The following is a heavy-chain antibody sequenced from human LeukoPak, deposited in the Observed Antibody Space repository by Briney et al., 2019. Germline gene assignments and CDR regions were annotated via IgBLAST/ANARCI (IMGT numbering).Heavy chain of an antibody. CDR3: ARGRGTTMVREVITNYFDL. V-gene: IGHV1-2*02. CDR2: IDPNSGGT. CDR1: GYTFTAHY. J-gene: IGHJ2*01. D-gene: IGHD3-10*01. Sequence: ASVKVSCKASGYTFTAHYIHWVRQAPGQGLEWMGWIDPNSGGTNYAQKFLGSVTMTGDTSINTAFMELSRLRSDDTAIYYCARGRGTTMVREVITNYFDLWGRGSLVTVSS.